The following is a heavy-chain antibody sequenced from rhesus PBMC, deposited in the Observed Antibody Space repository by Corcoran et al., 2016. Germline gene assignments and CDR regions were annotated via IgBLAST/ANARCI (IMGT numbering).Heavy chain of an antibody. Sequence: QVQLQESGPGLVKPSETLSLTCAVSGGSISGHNWNWIRQPPGKGLDWIGYIGGSRGRTDYNSSLKTRVTISTGTSKNQFSLNLISVTAADTAVYYCARAAPGVDYAFDVWGQGLRVTVSS. J-gene: IGHJ3*01. CDR1: GGSISGHN. CDR3: ARAAPGVDYAFDV. D-gene: IGHD3-34*01. V-gene: IGHV4S5*01. CDR2: IGGSRGRT.